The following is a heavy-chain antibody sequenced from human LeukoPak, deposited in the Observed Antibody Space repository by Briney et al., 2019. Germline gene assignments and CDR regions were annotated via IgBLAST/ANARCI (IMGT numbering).Heavy chain of an antibody. CDR3: ARESRVTTGSDWFDP. D-gene: IGHD4-17*01. J-gene: IGHJ5*02. Sequence: SETLSLTCAVYGGSFSGYYWRWIRQPPGKGLEWIGEINHRESTNYNPSLKSRGTIAVDTSKNQFSLKLSSVTAADTAVYYCARESRVTTGSDWFDPWGQGTLVTVSS. CDR1: GGSFSGYY. V-gene: IGHV4-34*01. CDR2: INHREST.